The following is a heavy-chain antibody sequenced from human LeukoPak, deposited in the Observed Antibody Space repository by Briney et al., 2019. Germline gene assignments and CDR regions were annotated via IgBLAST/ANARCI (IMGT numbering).Heavy chain of an antibody. CDR2: ISKDGSNT. J-gene: IGHJ4*02. V-gene: IGHV3-30-3*01. CDR1: GFTFSSYA. Sequence: GGSLRLSCAASGFTFSSYAMHWVRQAPSKGLEWLAVISKDGSNTYYPDSVKGRFTISRDISKNTLYLQMNSLRAEDTAVYYCARDGLGHFDYWGQGTLVTVSS. CDR3: ARDGLGHFDY. D-gene: IGHD3/OR15-3a*01.